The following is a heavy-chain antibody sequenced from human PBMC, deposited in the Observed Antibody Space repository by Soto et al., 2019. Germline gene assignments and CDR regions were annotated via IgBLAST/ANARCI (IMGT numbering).Heavy chain of an antibody. D-gene: IGHD2-2*01. CDR1: GFTFSSYS. CDR3: AREYCSSTSCLNWFDP. J-gene: IGHJ5*02. CDR2: ISSSSSTI. Sequence: PGGSLRLSCAASGFTFSSYSMNWVRQAPGKGLEWVSYISSSSSTIYYADSVKGRFTISRDNAKNSLYLQMNSLRAEDTAVYYCAREYCSSTSCLNWFDPWAQRTPVTVSS. V-gene: IGHV3-48*01.